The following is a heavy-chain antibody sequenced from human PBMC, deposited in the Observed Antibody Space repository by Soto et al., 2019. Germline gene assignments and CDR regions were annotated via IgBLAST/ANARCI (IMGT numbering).Heavy chain of an antibody. CDR3: ARASLTYGGNGGGWYFDL. V-gene: IGHV1-69*12. J-gene: IGHJ2*01. D-gene: IGHD4-17*01. CDR2: IIPIFGTA. CDR1: GGTFSSYA. Sequence: QVQLVQSGAEVKKPGSSVKVSCKASGGTFSSYAISWVRQAPGQGLEWMGGIIPIFGTANYAQKIQGRVTITADDSTSAAYMELSSLRSEDTAVYYCARASLTYGGNGGGWYFDLWGRGTLVTVSS.